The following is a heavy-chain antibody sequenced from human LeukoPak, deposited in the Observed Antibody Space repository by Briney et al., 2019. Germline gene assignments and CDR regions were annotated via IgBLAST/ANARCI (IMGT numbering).Heavy chain of an antibody. D-gene: IGHD3-16*01. CDR1: GYTFTGYY. V-gene: IGHV1-2*02. CDR2: INPNSGGT. Sequence: ASEKVSCKTSGYTFTGYYMHWVRQAPGQGLEWMGWINPNSGGTNYAQKFQGRVTMTRDTSISTAYMELSSLRSEDTAVYYCARDPLYDGGWGDAFDVWGQGTMVTVSS. J-gene: IGHJ3*01. CDR3: ARDPLYDGGWGDAFDV.